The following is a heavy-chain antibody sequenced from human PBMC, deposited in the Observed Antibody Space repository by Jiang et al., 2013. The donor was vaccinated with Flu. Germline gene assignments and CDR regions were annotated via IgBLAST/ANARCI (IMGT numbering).Heavy chain of an antibody. D-gene: IGHD4/OR15-4a*01. Sequence: LLKPSETLSLTCAVYGGSFSGYYWSWIRQPPGKGLEWIGEINHSGSTNYNPSLKSRVTISVDTSKNQFSLKLSSVTAADTAVYYCARGVGRRGAWLYWGQGTLVTVSS. CDR3: ARGVGRRGAWLY. CDR1: GGSFSGYY. V-gene: IGHV4-34*01. J-gene: IGHJ4*02. CDR2: INHSGST.